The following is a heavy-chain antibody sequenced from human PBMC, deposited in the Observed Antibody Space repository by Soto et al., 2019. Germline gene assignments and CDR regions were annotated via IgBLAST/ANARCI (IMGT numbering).Heavy chain of an antibody. D-gene: IGHD1-7*01. V-gene: IGHV1-58*01. J-gene: IGHJ6*02. CDR2: IVVGSGNT. CDR1: GFTFTSSA. CDR3: AASSRTTNFRYYYYGMDV. Sequence: SVKVSCKASGFTFTSSAVQWLRQARGQRLEWIGWIVVGSGNTNYAQKFQERVTITRDMSTSTAYMELSSLRSEDTAVYYCAASSRTTNFRYYYYGMDVWGQGTTVTVSS.